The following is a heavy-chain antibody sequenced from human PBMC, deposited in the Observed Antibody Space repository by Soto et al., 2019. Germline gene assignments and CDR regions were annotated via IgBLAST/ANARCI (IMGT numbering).Heavy chain of an antibody. Sequence: SVKVSCKASGGTFGSDAITWVRQAPGQGLEWVGRIIPIFGTTNYAQNLQGRVTISADKSTLTSYMELHSLTSDDTALYYCARERTDTGYYTNWLAPCGQGPQVPVS. V-gene: IGHV1-69*06. CDR2: IIPIFGTT. J-gene: IGHJ5*02. CDR3: ARERTDTGYYTNWLAP. D-gene: IGHD3-9*01. CDR1: GGTFGSDA.